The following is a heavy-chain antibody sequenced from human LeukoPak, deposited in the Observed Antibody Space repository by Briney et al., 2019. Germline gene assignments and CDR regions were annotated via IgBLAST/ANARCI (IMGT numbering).Heavy chain of an antibody. Sequence: ASVKVSCKASGGTFSSYAISWVRQAPGQGLEWMGRIIPILGIANYAQKFQGRVTITADKSTSTAYMELSSLRSEDTAVYYCARGISRFGESHLDYWGQGTLVTVYS. V-gene: IGHV1-69*04. J-gene: IGHJ4*02. D-gene: IGHD3-10*01. CDR1: GGTFSSYA. CDR2: IIPILGIA. CDR3: ARGISRFGESHLDY.